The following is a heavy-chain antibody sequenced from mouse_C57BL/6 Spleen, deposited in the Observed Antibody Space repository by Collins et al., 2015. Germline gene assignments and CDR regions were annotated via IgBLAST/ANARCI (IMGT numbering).Heavy chain of an antibody. D-gene: IGHD2-1*01. CDR3: TRGYGNHWYFRC. J-gene: IGHJ1*01. V-gene: IGHV1-5*01. Sequence: YTFTSYWMHWVKQRPGQGLEWIGAIYPGNSDTSYNQKFKGKAKLTAVTSTSTAYMELSSLTNEDSAVYYCTRGYGNHWYFRCLGRRDHGHRLL. CDR2: IYPGNSDT. CDR1: YTFTSYW.